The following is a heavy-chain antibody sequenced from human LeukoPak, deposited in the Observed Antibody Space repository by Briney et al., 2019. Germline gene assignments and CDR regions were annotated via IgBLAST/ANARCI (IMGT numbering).Heavy chain of an antibody. CDR2: IYTSGST. CDR3: ARDRTGYGHFDY. Sequence: SQTLSLTCAVSGGSISSGSYYWSWIRQPAGEGLEWIGRIYTSGSTNYNPSLKSRVTISVDTSKHQFSLKLSSVTAADTAVYYCARDRTGYGHFDYWGRGTLVTVSS. CDR1: GGSISSGSYY. J-gene: IGHJ4*02. V-gene: IGHV4-61*02. D-gene: IGHD4-17*01.